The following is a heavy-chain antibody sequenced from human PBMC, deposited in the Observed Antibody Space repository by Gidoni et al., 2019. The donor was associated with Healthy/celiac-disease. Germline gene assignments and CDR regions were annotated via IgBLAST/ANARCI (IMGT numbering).Heavy chain of an antibody. D-gene: IGHD2-15*01. Sequence: QVQLVQSGAEVKKPGASVKVSCKASGYTFTSYDINWVRQATGQGLEWMGWMNPNSGNTGYAQKFQGRVTMTRNTSISTAYMELSSLRSEDTAVYYCARDPCSGGSCYVFTYGMDVWGQGTTVTVSS. CDR3: ARDPCSGGSCYVFTYGMDV. J-gene: IGHJ6*02. CDR1: GYTFTSYD. V-gene: IGHV1-8*01. CDR2: MNPNSGNT.